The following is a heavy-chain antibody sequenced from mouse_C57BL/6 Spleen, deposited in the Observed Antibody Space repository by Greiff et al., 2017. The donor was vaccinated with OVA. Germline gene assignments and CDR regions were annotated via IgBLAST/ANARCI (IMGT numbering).Heavy chain of an antibody. V-gene: IGHV1-80*01. D-gene: IGHD1-1*01. Sequence: ESGAELVKPGASVKISCKASGYAFSSYWMNWVKQRPGKGLEWIGQIYPGDGDTNYNGKFKGKATLTADKSSSTAYMQRSSLTSEDSAVYFCARPPHYYGSSYGYFDVWGTGTTVTVSS. CDR1: GYAFSSYW. CDR2: IYPGDGDT. CDR3: ARPPHYYGSSYGYFDV. J-gene: IGHJ1*03.